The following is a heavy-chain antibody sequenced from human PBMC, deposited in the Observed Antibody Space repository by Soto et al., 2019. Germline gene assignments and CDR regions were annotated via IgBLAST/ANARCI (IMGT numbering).Heavy chain of an antibody. CDR2: IFPLTDIP. D-gene: IGHD3-22*01. V-gene: IGHV1-69*02. CDR3: THDKGPDWQKYFFDN. CDR1: GGTFRNYP. J-gene: IGHJ4*01. Sequence: SVKVSCKASGGTFRNYPINCVRQAPGQGLEWMGSIFPLTDIPDYAQNFQARLTISADKSTSTAYMELSSLTSDDTAVYFCTHDKGPDWQKYFFDNWGHGTLVTVSS.